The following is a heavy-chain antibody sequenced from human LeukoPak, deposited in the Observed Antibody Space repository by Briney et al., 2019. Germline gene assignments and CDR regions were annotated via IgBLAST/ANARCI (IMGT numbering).Heavy chain of an antibody. Sequence: ASVKVSCKASGYTFTGYYMHWVRQAPGQGLEWMGWINPNSGGTNYAQKFQGRVTMTRDTSISTAYMELSRLRSDDTAVYYCARDSGSDGYAFDIWGQGTMVTVSS. CDR3: ARDSGSDGYAFDI. CDR2: INPNSGGT. CDR1: GYTFTGYY. D-gene: IGHD1-26*01. J-gene: IGHJ3*02. V-gene: IGHV1-2*02.